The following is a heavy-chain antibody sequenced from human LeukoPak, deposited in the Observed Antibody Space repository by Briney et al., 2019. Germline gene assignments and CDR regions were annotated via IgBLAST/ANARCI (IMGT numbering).Heavy chain of an antibody. V-gene: IGHV4-39*01. CDR3: ASPNVYTSGYYRSDY. Sequence: SETLSLTCTVSGGSVTSSKYYWGWIRQPPGKGLEWIGTIYYSGSTYYNPSLKSRLTISVDTSRNQFSLKLTSVTAADTAVYYCASPNVYTSGYYRSDYWGQGTLVTVSS. CDR2: IYYSGST. D-gene: IGHD3-22*01. CDR1: GGSVTSSKYY. J-gene: IGHJ4*02.